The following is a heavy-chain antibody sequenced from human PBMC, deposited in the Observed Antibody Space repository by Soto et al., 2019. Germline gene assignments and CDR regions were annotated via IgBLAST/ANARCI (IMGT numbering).Heavy chain of an antibody. CDR1: GYTFTSYY. V-gene: IGHV1-46*01. J-gene: IGHJ4*02. D-gene: IGHD2-8*02. CDR3: ARGLVGQKSWTPTDY. Sequence: ASVKVSCKASGYTFTSYYMHWVRQAPGQGLDWMGIINPSGGSTSYAQKFQGRVTMTRDTSTSTVYMELSSLRSEDTAVYYCARGLVGQKSWTPTDYWGQGTLVTVSS. CDR2: INPSGGST.